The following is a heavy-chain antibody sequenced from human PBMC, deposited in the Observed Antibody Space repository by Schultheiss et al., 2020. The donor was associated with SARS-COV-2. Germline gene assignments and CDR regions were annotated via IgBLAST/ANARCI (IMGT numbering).Heavy chain of an antibody. J-gene: IGHJ4*02. CDR2: ISGGGDYI. D-gene: IGHD3-22*01. V-gene: IGHV3-23*01. CDR3: AKYSSGYYYPYYFDY. Sequence: GGSLRLSCAASGFTFSSYSMNWVRQAPGKGLEWVSAISGGGDYIYYADSVKGRFTISRDNSKNTLYLQMNSLRAEDTAVYYCAKYSSGYYYPYYFDYWGQGTLVTVSS. CDR1: GFTFSSYS.